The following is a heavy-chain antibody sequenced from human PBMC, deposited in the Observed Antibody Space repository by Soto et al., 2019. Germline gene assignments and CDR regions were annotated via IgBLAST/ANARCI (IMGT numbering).Heavy chain of an antibody. CDR3: AKRRGAGGHLDY. J-gene: IGHJ4*02. CDR2: VSIGGST. D-gene: IGHD2-15*01. CDR1: GFTFSSYA. V-gene: IGHV3-23*01. Sequence: DVQLLESGGGLVQPEGSLRLSCAASGFTFSSYAMGWVRQGPGKGLEWVAVVSIGGSTHYADSVRGRFTISRDNSKNTLSRQMNSLTAEDTAVYFCAKRRGAGGHLDYWGQGALVTVSS.